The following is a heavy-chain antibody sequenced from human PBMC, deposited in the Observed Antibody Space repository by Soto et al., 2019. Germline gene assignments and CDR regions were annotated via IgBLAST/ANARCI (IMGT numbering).Heavy chain of an antibody. CDR2: INDSGDRT. J-gene: IGHJ4*02. D-gene: IGHD3-22*01. CDR3: AKELSGRLLTIDY. CDR1: GFTFSGYA. Sequence: EVQLLESGGGVVQPGGSLRLSCAASGFTFSGYAMSWVRQAPGKGLEWVSAINDSGDRTYYADSMKGHFTISRDNSKNTLYLQMNSLRAEDTAIYYCAKELSGRLLTIDYWGQGALVTVSS. V-gene: IGHV3-23*01.